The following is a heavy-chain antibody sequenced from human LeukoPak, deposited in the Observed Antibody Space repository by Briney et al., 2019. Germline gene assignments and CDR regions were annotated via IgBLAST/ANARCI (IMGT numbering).Heavy chain of an antibody. J-gene: IGHJ4*02. CDR2: IIPIFGTA. D-gene: IGHD3-9*01. CDR3: ARVGSGGYFDTFDY. CDR1: GGTFSSYA. V-gene: IGHV1-69*06. Sequence: GASVKVSCKASGGTFSSYAISWVRQAPGQGLEWMGGIIPIFGTANYAQKFQGRVTITADKSTSTAYMELSSLRSEDTAVYYCARVGSGGYFDTFDYWGQGTLVTVSS.